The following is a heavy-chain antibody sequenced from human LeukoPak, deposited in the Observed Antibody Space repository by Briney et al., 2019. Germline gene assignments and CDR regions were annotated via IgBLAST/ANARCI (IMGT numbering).Heavy chain of an antibody. Sequence: GGSLRLSCAASGFTFSSYSMNWVRQAPGKGLEWVSYISSSSSTIYYADSVKGRFTISRDNSKNTLYLQMNSLRAEDTAVYYCARDDLGYCSSTSCFYNWFDPWGQGTLVTVSS. CDR2: ISSSSSTI. CDR3: ARDDLGYCSSTSCFYNWFDP. V-gene: IGHV3-48*01. CDR1: GFTFSSYS. J-gene: IGHJ5*02. D-gene: IGHD2-2*01.